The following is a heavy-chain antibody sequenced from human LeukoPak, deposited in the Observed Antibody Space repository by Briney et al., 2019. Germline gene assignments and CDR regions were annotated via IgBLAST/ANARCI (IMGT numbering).Heavy chain of an antibody. D-gene: IGHD2-15*01. V-gene: IGHV3-7*01. Sequence: GGSLRLSCVASGFTFSIYWMSWVRQAPGRGPEWLAIIKEDGSVIWDVESVRGRFTISRDDSKNTVYLQMNSLRVEDTAVYFCARDRAATQDWVEFDPWGQGTLVTVSS. CDR2: IKEDGSVI. CDR1: GFTFSIYW. J-gene: IGHJ5*02. CDR3: ARDRAATQDWVEFDP.